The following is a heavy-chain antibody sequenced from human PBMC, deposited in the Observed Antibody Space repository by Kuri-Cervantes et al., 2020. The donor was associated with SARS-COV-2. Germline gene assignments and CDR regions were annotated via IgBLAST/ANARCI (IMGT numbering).Heavy chain of an antibody. Sequence: SETLSLTCTVSGYSISSGYYWGWIRQPAGKGLEWIGRIYTSGSTNYNPSLKSRVTMSVDTSKNQFSLKLSSVTAADTAVYYCARDLSAGANWFDPWGQGTLVTVSS. CDR3: ARDLSAGANWFDP. J-gene: IGHJ5*02. CDR2: IYTSGST. V-gene: IGHV4-4*07. CDR1: GYSISSGYY. D-gene: IGHD6-13*01.